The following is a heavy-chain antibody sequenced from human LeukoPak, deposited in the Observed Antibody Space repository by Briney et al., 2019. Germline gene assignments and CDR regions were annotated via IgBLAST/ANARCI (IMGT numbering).Heavy chain of an antibody. V-gene: IGHV1-2*02. J-gene: IGHJ4*02. CDR3: ARDRVKYGSGSGDDY. CDR2: INPDSDVT. D-gene: IGHD3-10*01. CDR1: GYTFTYYY. Sequence: GASVKVSCKASGYTFTYYYIHWMRQAPGQGLEWMGWINPDSDVTSYAQKFQGRVTMTRDTSISTVYVELSRLRSDDTAVYYCARDRVKYGSGSGDDYWGXGTLVTVSS.